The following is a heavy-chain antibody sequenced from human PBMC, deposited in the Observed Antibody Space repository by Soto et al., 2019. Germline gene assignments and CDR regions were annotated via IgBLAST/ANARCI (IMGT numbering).Heavy chain of an antibody. V-gene: IGHV1-69*04. D-gene: IGHD2-21*02. CDR1: GGTFSSYT. CDR3: AREGDANWFDP. CDR2: IIPFLGIA. J-gene: IGHJ5*02. Sequence: EASVKVSCKASGGTFSSYTISWVRQAPGQGLKWMGRIIPFLGIANYAQKFQGRVTITADKSTSTAYMELSSLRSEDTAVYYCAREGDANWFDPWGQGTLVTVSS.